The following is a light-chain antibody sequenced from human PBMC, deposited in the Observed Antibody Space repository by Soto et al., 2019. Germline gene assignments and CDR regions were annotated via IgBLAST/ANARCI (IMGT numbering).Light chain of an antibody. Sequence: IVLTQFPGTLSLSPGERATLSCRPSQSLSSSYLVWYQQKPGQAPRLLIYAASRRATGIPDRFSGSGSATEYTLTIIRLEPEDYAVYYCQQQGTVGQGTKLEIK. CDR2: AAS. V-gene: IGKV3-20*01. CDR1: QSLSSSY. J-gene: IGKJ2*01. CDR3: QQQGT.